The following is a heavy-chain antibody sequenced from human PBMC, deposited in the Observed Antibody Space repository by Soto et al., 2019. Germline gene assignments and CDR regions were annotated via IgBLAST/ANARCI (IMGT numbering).Heavy chain of an antibody. CDR1: GFTFSSYE. CDR2: ISSSGSTI. V-gene: IGHV3-48*03. CDR3: AREEARGYSAYDPFDY. D-gene: IGHD5-12*01. J-gene: IGHJ4*02. Sequence: PGGSLRLSCAASGFTFSSYEMNWVRQAPGKGLEWVSYISSSGSTIYYAGSVKGRFTISRDNARNSLYLQMNSLRAEDTAVYYCAREEARGYSAYDPFDYWGQGTLVTVS.